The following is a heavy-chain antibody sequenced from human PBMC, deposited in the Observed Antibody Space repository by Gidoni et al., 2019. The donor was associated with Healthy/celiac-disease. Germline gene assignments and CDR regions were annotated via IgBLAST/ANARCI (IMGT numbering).Heavy chain of an antibody. CDR2: ISAYNGNT. V-gene: IGHV1-18*01. Sequence: QVQLLQSGAEVKKPGVSVKVSCKASGYSFTSYGISWVRQAPGQGLEWMGWISAYNGNTNSAQKLQGRVTMTTDTSTSTAYMELRSMRSDDTAVDYCARVSSSWPYYYYGMDVWGQGTTVTVSS. CDR3: ARVSSSWPYYYYGMDV. D-gene: IGHD6-13*01. J-gene: IGHJ6*02. CDR1: GYSFTSYG.